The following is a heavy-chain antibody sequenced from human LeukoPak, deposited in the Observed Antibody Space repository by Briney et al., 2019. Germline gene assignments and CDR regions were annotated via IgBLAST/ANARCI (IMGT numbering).Heavy chain of an antibody. V-gene: IGHV4-38-2*02. CDR2: IYHSGRT. CDR3: AIHYTEDIVVGPAASPETRNNWFDP. J-gene: IGHJ5*02. Sequence: PSEALPLTCTVSAYSISSGYYWGWIRQPPGKGLEWIGSIYHSGRTYYNPSLKSRVTISVDASKNQFSLKLRSVTAADTALYYCAIHYTEDIVVGPAASPETRNNWFDPWGQGTLVTVSS. D-gene: IGHD2-2*01. CDR1: AYSISSGYY.